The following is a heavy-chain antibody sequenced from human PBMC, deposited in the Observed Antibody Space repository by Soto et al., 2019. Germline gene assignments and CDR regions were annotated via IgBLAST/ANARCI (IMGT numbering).Heavy chain of an antibody. D-gene: IGHD2-2*01. V-gene: IGHV3-30*04. CDR1: GFTFDSHT. CDR2: ISFDGSLK. CDR3: ALTSSSSWNYFDY. Sequence: QVQLVESGGGGVQPGRSLRLSCAAAGFTFDSHTMHWVRQAPGKGLEWVALISFDGSLKYDADSVNGRFTISRDNFKNTPFLEMNSLRAEDTGDLYCALTSSSSWNYFDYWCQGTRVTVSS. J-gene: IGHJ4*02.